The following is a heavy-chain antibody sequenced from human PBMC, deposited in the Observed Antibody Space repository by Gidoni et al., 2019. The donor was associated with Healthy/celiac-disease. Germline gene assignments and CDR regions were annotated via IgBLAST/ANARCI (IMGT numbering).Heavy chain of an antibody. D-gene: IGHD4-17*01. J-gene: IGHJ6*02. CDR2: IYYSGST. CDR3: ARRTVSYGMDV. Sequence: QVQLQESGPGLVKPSEPLSLTCTVSGGSISSSYWSWSRQPPGKGLEWIGDIYYSGSTNYNPSLKSRVTISVDTSKNQFSLKLSSVTAADTAVYYCARRTVSYGMDVWGQGTTVTVSS. CDR1: GGSISSSY. V-gene: IGHV4-59*08.